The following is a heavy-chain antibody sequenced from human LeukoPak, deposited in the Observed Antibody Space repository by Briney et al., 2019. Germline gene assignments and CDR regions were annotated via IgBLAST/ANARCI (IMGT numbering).Heavy chain of an antibody. CDR1: GYTFTGYY. CDR2: INPNSGGT. D-gene: IGHD2-2*01. CDR3: ARDRLGVVVPAGFGI. Sequence: ASVKVSFKASGYTFTGYYMHWVRQAPGQGLEWMGWINPNSGGTNYAQKFQGRVTMTRDTSISTAYMELSRLRSDDTAVYYCARDRLGVVVPAGFGIWGQGTMVTVSS. J-gene: IGHJ3*02. V-gene: IGHV1-2*02.